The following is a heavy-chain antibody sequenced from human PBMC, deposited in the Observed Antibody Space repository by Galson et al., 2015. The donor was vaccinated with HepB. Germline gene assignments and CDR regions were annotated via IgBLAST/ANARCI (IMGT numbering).Heavy chain of an antibody. Sequence: SLRLSCAASGFTFSSYSMNWVRQASGKGLEWVGRIRSKASGHATAYDASLKGRFTISRDDSKNTAYLHMNSLKTEDTAVYYCARLGDLSGYSSLWGQGTLVTVSS. CDR2: IRSKASGHAT. J-gene: IGHJ4*02. CDR3: ARLGDLSGYSSL. V-gene: IGHV3-73*01. CDR1: GFTFSSYS. D-gene: IGHD2-15*01.